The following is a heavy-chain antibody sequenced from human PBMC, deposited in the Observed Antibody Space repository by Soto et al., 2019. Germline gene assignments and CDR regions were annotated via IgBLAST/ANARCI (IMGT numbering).Heavy chain of an antibody. V-gene: IGHV4-59*01. J-gene: IGHJ5*02. CDR3: GRSYCRDGVSCKWFDP. Sequence: QVQLQESGPGLVKPSETLSLTCTVSGGSMSSYYWSWIRQPPGKGLEWIGYSSYSGRTKYNSSHKSRGTISVDTSRNQFSLKLTSVTAADTAVYYCGRSYCRDGVSCKWFDPWGQGTLVTVPS. CDR2: SSYSGRT. CDR1: GGSMSSYY. D-gene: IGHD2-15*01.